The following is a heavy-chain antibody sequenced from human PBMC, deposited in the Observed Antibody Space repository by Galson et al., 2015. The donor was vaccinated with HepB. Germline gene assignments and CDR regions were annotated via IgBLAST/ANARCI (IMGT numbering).Heavy chain of an antibody. V-gene: IGHV1-18*01. D-gene: IGHD2-15*01. J-gene: IGHJ5*02. Sequence: SVKVSCKASGYTFSSYPITWVRQAPGQGLEWVGWISPHNRYTNYTQNFQGRVTMTTDTSTSTAYMELRRLRSDDTAVYYCARGALVVAVGATQNNWFDPWGRGTLVTVSA. CDR3: ARGALVVAVGATQNNWFDP. CDR2: ISPHNRYT. CDR1: GYTFSSYP.